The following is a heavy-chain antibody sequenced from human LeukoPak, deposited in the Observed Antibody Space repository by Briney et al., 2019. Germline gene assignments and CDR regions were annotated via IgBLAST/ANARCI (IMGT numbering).Heavy chain of an antibody. CDR3: ARGGYYGSGNDFRFDP. CDR1: GGSISSSSYY. D-gene: IGHD3-10*01. J-gene: IGHJ5*02. V-gene: IGHV4-39*07. Sequence: SETLSLTCTVSGGSISSSSYYWGWIRQPPGKGLEWIGSIYYSGSTYYNPSLKSRVTISVETSKNQFSLKLKSVTAADTAVYYCARGGYYGSGNDFRFDPWGQGTLVAVSS. CDR2: IYYSGST.